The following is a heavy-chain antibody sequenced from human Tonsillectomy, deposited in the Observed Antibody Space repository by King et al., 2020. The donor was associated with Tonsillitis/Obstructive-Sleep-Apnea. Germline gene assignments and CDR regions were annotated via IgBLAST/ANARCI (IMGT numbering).Heavy chain of an antibody. CDR1: GYSFTTYW. CDR3: ARRDCSGGSCYEAAFDI. J-gene: IGHJ3*02. D-gene: IGHD2-15*01. CDR2: IYPGDSDT. V-gene: IGHV5-51*01. Sequence: VQLVESGAEVKKPGESLKISCKGSGYSFTTYWIGWVRQMPGKGLEWMGIIYPGDSDTRYSPSFQGQVTISADKSISTAYLQWSSLKASDTAIYYCARRDCSGGSCYEAAFDIWGQGTMVTVSS.